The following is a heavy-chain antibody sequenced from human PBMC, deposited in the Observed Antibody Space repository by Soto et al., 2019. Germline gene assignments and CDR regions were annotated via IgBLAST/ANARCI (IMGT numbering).Heavy chain of an antibody. CDR2: IYYSGST. J-gene: IGHJ4*02. CDR1: GGSISSYY. Sequence: PSETLSLTCTVSGGSISSYYWSWIRQPPGKGLKWIGYIYYSGSTNYNPSLKSRVTISVDTSKNQLSLKLSSVTAADTAVYYCARAYGGYADYWGQGALVTVSS. V-gene: IGHV4-59*01. D-gene: IGHD5-12*01. CDR3: ARAYGGYADY.